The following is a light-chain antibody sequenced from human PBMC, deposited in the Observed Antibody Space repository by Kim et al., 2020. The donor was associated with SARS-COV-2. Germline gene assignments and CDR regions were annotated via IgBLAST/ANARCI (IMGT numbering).Light chain of an antibody. Sequence: ASVGVRVTTTCRASQGIRSYLAWYQQKPGKAPNLLIYAASTLQSGVPSRFSGSGSGTDFTLTISSLQPEDFETYYCQQLNTYPVTFGQGTRLEIK. CDR3: QQLNTYPVT. CDR2: AAS. CDR1: QGIRSY. V-gene: IGKV1-9*01. J-gene: IGKJ5*01.